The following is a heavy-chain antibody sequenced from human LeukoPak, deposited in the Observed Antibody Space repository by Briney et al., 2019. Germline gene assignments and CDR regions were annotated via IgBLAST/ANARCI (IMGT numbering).Heavy chain of an antibody. CDR3: AKAISTSLYYYYMDV. CDR1: GFTVTSYA. D-gene: IGHD2-2*01. Sequence: GGSLRLSCAASGFTVTSYAMNWVRQAPGKGLEWVSTIGASGGSTNYADSVKGRFTISRDNSRNTLYLQMNGLRVEDTAVYYCAKAISTSLYYYYMDVWGKGTTVTVSS. V-gene: IGHV3-23*01. CDR2: IGASGGST. J-gene: IGHJ6*03.